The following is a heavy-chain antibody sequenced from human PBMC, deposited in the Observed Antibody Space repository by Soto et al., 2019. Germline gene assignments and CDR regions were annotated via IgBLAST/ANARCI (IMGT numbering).Heavy chain of an antibody. V-gene: IGHV3-30*18. CDR2: ISYDGSNK. CDR3: AKAFGSSWYDYGMDV. D-gene: IGHD6-13*01. J-gene: IGHJ6*02. Sequence: QVQLVESGGGVVQPGRSLRLSCAASGFTFSSYGMRWVRQAPGKGLEWVAVISYDGSNKYYADSVKGRFTISRDNSKNTLYLQMNSLRAEDTAVYYCAKAFGSSWYDYGMDVWGQGTTVTVSS. CDR1: GFTFSSYG.